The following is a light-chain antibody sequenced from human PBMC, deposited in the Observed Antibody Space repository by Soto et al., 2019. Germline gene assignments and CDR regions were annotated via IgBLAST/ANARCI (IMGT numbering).Light chain of an antibody. CDR3: QQDDNWPPYT. CDR2: GAS. CDR1: HSVSSN. V-gene: IGKV3-15*01. Sequence: EIVMTQSPATLSVSPGERATLSCRASHSVSSNLAWYQHKPGQAPRLLIYGASTRATGIPARFIGSGSGTEFTLTISSLQSEDFAVYYCQQDDNWPPYTFGQGTKLEIK. J-gene: IGKJ2*01.